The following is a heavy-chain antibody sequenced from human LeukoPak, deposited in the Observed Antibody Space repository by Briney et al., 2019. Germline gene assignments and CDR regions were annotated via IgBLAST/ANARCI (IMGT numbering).Heavy chain of an antibody. J-gene: IGHJ3*02. CDR2: IYYSGST. V-gene: IGHV4-59*01. CDR1: GGSISSYY. CDR3: ARGYDFWSGLNAADAFDI. Sequence: SETLSLTCTVSGGSISSYYWSWIRQPPGKGLEWIGYIYYSGSTNYNPSLKSRVTISVDTSKNQFSLKLSSVTAADTAVYYCARGYDFWSGLNAADAFDIWGQGTMVTVSS. D-gene: IGHD3-3*01.